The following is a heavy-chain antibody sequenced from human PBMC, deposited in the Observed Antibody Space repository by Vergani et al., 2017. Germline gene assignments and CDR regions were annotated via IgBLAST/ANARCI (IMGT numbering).Heavy chain of an antibody. D-gene: IGHD2-21*02. CDR2: IIPIFGTA. CDR3: ARVVCGGDCYSSDY. Sequence: QVLLVQSGAEVKKPGSSVKVSCKASGGTFSSYAISWVRQAPGQGLEWMGGIIPIFGTANYAQKFQGRVTITADESTSTAYMELSSLRSEDTAVYYCARVVCGGDCYSSDYWGQGTLVTVSS. V-gene: IGHV1-69*01. CDR1: GGTFSSYA. J-gene: IGHJ4*02.